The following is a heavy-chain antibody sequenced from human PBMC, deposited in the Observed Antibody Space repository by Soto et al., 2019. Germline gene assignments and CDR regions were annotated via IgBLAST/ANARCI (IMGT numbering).Heavy chain of an antibody. D-gene: IGHD6-6*01. Sequence: QVQLVESGGGVVQPGRSLRLSCAASGFTFSSYGMHWVRQAPGKGLEWVAVISYDGSNKYYADSVKGRFTISRDNSKNTLYLQMNSLRAEDTAVYYCAKEGRYSSSRWFDPWGQGTLVTVSS. CDR1: GFTFSSYG. V-gene: IGHV3-30*18. CDR3: AKEGRYSSSRWFDP. CDR2: ISYDGSNK. J-gene: IGHJ5*02.